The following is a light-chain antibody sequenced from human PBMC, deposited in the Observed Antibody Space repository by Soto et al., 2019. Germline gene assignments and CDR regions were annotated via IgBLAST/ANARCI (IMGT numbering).Light chain of an antibody. J-gene: IGKJ4*01. CDR3: QQYYSYPLT. Sequence: DIQMTQSPSSLSASEGDRVTITCRASQGIYNHLAWFQLKPGKAPKSLIYTVSSLESGVPSRFSGSGSATDFTLTISSLQPEDFATYYCQQYYSYPLTFGGGTKVDNK. CDR1: QGIYNH. CDR2: TVS. V-gene: IGKV1-16*01.